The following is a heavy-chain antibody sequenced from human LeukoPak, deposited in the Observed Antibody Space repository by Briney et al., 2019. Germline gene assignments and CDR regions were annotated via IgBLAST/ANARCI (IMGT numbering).Heavy chain of an antibody. D-gene: IGHD2-21*01. CDR1: GGTFSSYA. Sequence: GASVKVSCKASGGTFSSYAISWVRQAPGQGLEWMGGIIPIFGTANYAQKLQGRVTITADESTSTAYMELSSLRSEDTAVYYCARDPPDWGLDLWGRGTLVTVSS. J-gene: IGHJ2*01. CDR3: ARDPPDWGLDL. V-gene: IGHV1-69*13. CDR2: IIPIFGTA.